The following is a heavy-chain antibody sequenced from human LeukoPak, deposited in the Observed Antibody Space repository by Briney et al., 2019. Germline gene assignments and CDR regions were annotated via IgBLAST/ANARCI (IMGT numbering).Heavy chain of an antibody. J-gene: IGHJ4*02. CDR3: AREEEGGTFDY. D-gene: IGHD3-16*01. V-gene: IGHV1-46*01. CDR2: VRPRGGSA. Sequence: ASVKVSCKASGYTFTSYFLHWVRQAPGQGLEWMGIVRPRGGSADYAQKFQGRVTMTRDTSTSTVSMELSSLRSEDTAVYYCAREEEGGTFDYWGQGTLVTVSS. CDR1: GYTFTSYF.